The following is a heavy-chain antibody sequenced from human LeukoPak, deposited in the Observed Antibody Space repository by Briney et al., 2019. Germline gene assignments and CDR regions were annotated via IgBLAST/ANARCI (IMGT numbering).Heavy chain of an antibody. CDR1: GFTFGDYA. V-gene: IGHV3-23*01. J-gene: IGHJ4*02. CDR3: AKCGNSGCHLIDY. Sequence: PGGSLRLSCKASGFTFGDYAMTWVRQAPGKGLEWVSAISGRTGGLYYADSVKGRFTISRDNSKSTLYLQMDSLRAEDTAVYYCAKCGNSGCHLIDYWGQGTLVTVSS. CDR2: ISGRTGGL. D-gene: IGHD5-12*01.